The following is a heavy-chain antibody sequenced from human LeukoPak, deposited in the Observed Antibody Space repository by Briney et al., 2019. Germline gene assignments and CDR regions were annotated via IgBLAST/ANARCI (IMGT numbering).Heavy chain of an antibody. J-gene: IGHJ4*02. CDR1: GFTFSSYS. Sequence: GGSLRLSCAASGFTFSSYSMNWVRQAPGKGLEWVSTINNSGGSTYYADSVKGRFTISRDNSKSTLYLQMNSLRTEDTAVYYCAKSGWQLTSAYYFDYWGQGTLVTVSS. CDR2: INNSGGST. V-gene: IGHV3-23*01. CDR3: AKSGWQLTSAYYFDY. D-gene: IGHD2-15*01.